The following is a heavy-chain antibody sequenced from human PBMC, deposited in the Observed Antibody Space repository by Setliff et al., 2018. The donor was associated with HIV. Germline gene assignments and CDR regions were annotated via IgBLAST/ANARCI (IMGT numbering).Heavy chain of an antibody. J-gene: IGHJ4*02. CDR2: MSGSGGST. CDR3: AKNWGSRGIWGVFDY. Sequence: GESLKISCAASGFTFSSYAMTWVRQAPGKGLEWVSVMSGSGGSTYSADSVKGRFTISRDNSKNTLYLHMNSLRAEDTAIYYCAKNWGSRGIWGVFDYWGQGTLVTVSS. CDR1: GFTFSSYA. V-gene: IGHV3-23*01. D-gene: IGHD7-27*01.